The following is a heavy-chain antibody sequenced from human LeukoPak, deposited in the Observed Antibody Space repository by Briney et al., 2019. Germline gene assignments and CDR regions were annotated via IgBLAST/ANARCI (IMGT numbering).Heavy chain of an antibody. CDR2: IYNSGST. J-gene: IGHJ6*03. CDR1: GDSISSGDYY. D-gene: IGHD3-10*01. V-gene: IGHV4-30-4*08. CDR3: ARGTGYYYYMDV. Sequence: PSQTLSLTCTVSGDSISSGDYYWSWIRQPPGKGLEWIGYIYNSGSTYYNPSLKSRVTISADTSKNQFSLKPSSVTAADTAVYYCARGTGYYYYMDVWGKGTTVTVSS.